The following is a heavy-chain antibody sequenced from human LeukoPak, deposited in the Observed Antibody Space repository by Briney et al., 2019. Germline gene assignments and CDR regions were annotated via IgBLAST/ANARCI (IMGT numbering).Heavy chain of an antibody. V-gene: IGHV4-31*03. Sequence: PSQTLSLTCTVSGGSIRSGGYYWSWIRQHPGKGLEWIGYIYYSGSTYYNPSLKSRVTISVDTSKNQFSLKLSSVTAADTAVYYCARKTRGYYMDVWGKGTTVTVSS. D-gene: IGHD2-2*01. J-gene: IGHJ6*03. CDR3: ARKTRGYYMDV. CDR2: IYYSGST. CDR1: GGSIRSGGYY.